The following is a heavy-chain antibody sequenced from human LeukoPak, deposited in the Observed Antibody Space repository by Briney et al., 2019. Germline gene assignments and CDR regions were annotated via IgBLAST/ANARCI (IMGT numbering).Heavy chain of an antibody. V-gene: IGHV4-39*07. CDR2: IYYSGST. CDR3: ARGAVYSGSFADY. J-gene: IGHJ4*02. Sequence: SETLSLTCTVSGGSISSSSYYWGWIRQPPGKGLEWIGSIYYSGSTYYNPSLKSRVTISVDTSKNQFSLKLSSVTAADTAVYYCARGAVYSGSFADYWGQGTLVTVSS. CDR1: GGSISSSSYY. D-gene: IGHD1-26*01.